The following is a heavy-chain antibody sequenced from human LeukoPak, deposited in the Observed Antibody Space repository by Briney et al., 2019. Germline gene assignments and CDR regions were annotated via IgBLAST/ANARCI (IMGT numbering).Heavy chain of an antibody. Sequence: GGSLSLSWEALGFTLGSCAMSWVRQAPGRGLEWVSAIRDDGTWYADSVKGRFTISRDSSKNTLYLQMNSLRAEDTALYYCAKVNWNCGEHSWGQGTLVTVSS. D-gene: IGHD1-7*01. CDR1: GFTLGSCA. CDR3: AKVNWNCGEHS. V-gene: IGHV3-23*01. J-gene: IGHJ4*02. CDR2: IRDDGT.